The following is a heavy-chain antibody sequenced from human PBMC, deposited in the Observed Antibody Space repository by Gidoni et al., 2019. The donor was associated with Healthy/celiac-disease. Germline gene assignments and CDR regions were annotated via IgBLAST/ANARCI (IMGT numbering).Heavy chain of an antibody. Sequence: EVQLVESGGGLVQPGGSLRLSCAASGFTFRSYWMSWVRQAPGKGLEWVANIKQDGSEKYYVDSVKGRFTIARDNAKNSLYLQMNSLRAEDTAVYYCARESGYSSGWSFDYWGQGTLVTVSS. J-gene: IGHJ4*02. CDR3: ARESGYSSGWSFDY. CDR2: IKQDGSEK. V-gene: IGHV3-7*05. D-gene: IGHD6-19*01. CDR1: GFTFRSYW.